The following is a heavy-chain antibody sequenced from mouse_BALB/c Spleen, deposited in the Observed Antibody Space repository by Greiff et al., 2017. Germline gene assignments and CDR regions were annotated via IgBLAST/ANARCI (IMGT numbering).Heavy chain of an antibody. CDR2: IYPGSGNT. Sequence: QVQLQQSGPELVQPGASVKISCKASGFTFTDYYINWVKQKPGQGLEWIGWIYPGSGNTKYNEKLKGKATLTVDTSSSTAYMQLSSLTSEDTAVYFCARIYYYGSSHAMDYWGQGTSVTVSS. CDR1: GFTFTDYY. D-gene: IGHD1-1*01. J-gene: IGHJ4*01. V-gene: IGHV1-84*02. CDR3: ARIYYYGSSHAMDY.